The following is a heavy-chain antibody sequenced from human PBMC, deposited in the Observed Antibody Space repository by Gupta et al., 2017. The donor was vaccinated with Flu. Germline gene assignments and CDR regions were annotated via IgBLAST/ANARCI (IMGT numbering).Heavy chain of an antibody. CDR1: AFTFQSYS. CDR3: ARVKGTVTKAYGMDV. D-gene: IGHD4-4*01. V-gene: IGHV3-21*01. J-gene: IGHJ6*02. CDR2: ISSSSSYI. Sequence: EVQLVESWGGLVKTGGSLRLSCAAAAFTFQSYSMNWGRQAQGKGLEWVSSISSSSSYIYYGDSGKGRFTISRDNAKNSLDLQMNSLRAEDTAVYYCARVKGTVTKAYGMDVWGQGTTVTVSS.